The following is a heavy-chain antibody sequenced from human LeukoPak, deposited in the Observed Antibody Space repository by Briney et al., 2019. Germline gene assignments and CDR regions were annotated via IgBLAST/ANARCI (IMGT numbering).Heavy chain of an antibody. D-gene: IGHD3-10*01. V-gene: IGHV3-53*01. CDR3: AKDQDYYGSGSYYNGFDY. J-gene: IGHJ4*02. CDR2: IYSGGST. CDR1: GFTVSSNY. Sequence: GGSLRLSCAASGFTVSSNYMSWVRQAPGKGLEWVSVIYSGGSTYYADSVKGRFTISRDNSKNTLYLQMNSLRAEDTAVYYCAKDQDYYGSGSYYNGFDYWGQGTLVTVSP.